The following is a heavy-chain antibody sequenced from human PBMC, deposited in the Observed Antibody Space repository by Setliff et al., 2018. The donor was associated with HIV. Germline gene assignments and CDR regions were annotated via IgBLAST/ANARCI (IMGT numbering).Heavy chain of an antibody. J-gene: IGHJ6*02. V-gene: IGHV4-59*11. CDR2: IYNSGNS. CDR1: GDSISNRY. CDR3: ARVEAKVRGATYGMDV. D-gene: IGHD3-10*01. Sequence: SETLSLTCNVSGDSISNRYWNWIRQPPGKGLEWIATIYNSGNSVSNPSLKSRVTISVDTSKNQFSLTLNSVTAADTAVYYCARVEAKVRGATYGMDVWGQGTTVTVSS.